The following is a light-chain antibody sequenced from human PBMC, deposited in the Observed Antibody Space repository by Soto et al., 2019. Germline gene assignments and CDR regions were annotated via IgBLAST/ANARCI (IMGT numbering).Light chain of an antibody. V-gene: IGKV1-5*01. J-gene: IGKJ1*01. CDR1: QSISSW. Sequence: DIQMTQSPSTLSASVGDRVTITCRASQSISSWLAWYLQKPGKAPKLLIYDASSLESGVPSRFSGSGSGTEFALTISSLQPDDFATSYCQHYNSYSRTFGQGTKVDIK. CDR3: QHYNSYSRT. CDR2: DAS.